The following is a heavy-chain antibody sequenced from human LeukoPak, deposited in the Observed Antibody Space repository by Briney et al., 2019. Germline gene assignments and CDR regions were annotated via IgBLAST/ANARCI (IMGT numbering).Heavy chain of an antibody. J-gene: IGHJ4*02. D-gene: IGHD5-24*01. CDR3: ARDWEGDGYLDY. V-gene: IGHV3-30*04. CDR1: GFTFSSYA. Sequence: GGSLRLSCAAFGFTFSSYAMHWVRQAPGKGLEWVAVISYDGSNKYYADSVKGRFTISRDNSKNTLYLQMNSLRAEDTAVYYCARDWEGDGYLDYWGQGTLVTVSS. CDR2: ISYDGSNK.